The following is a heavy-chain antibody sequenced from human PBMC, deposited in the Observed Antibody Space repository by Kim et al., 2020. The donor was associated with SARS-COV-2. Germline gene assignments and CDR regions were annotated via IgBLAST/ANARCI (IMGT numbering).Heavy chain of an antibody. Sequence: NPSLKGRVTISVATSKNQFSLKLSSVTAADTAVYYCARGIAAAGYYFDYWGQGTLVTVSS. J-gene: IGHJ4*02. V-gene: IGHV4-59*09. CDR3: ARGIAAAGYYFDY. D-gene: IGHD6-13*01.